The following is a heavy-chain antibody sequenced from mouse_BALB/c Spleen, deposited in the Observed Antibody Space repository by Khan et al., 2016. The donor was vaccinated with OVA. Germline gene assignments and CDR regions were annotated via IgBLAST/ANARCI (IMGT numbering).Heavy chain of an antibody. Sequence: VQLQQSGAELVRPGVSVKISCKGSGYTFTDFTIHWVKQSHALSLEWIGVISTYYGDVTYNQKFKGKATMTVDKSSSTTYLELATLTSEDSAILYGSRGAGGSRFVYLGQGALGTVSA. CDR3: SRGAGGSRFVY. V-gene: IGHV1S137*01. J-gene: IGHJ3*01. CDR1: GYTFTDFT. CDR2: ISTYYGDV.